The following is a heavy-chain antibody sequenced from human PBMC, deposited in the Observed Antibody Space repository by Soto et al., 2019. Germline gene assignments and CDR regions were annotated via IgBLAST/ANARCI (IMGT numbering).Heavy chain of an antibody. CDR2: MNPNSGNT. CDR3: ARPTVTTFRYYYGIDV. CDR1: GYTFTSYD. Sequence: QVQLVQSGAEVKKPGASVKVSCKASGYTFTSYDINWVRQATGQGLEWMGWMNPNSGNTGYAQKFQGRVTMTRNTPISTAYMELSSLRSEDTAVYYCARPTVTTFRYYYGIDVWGQGTTVTVSS. D-gene: IGHD4-17*01. J-gene: IGHJ6*02. V-gene: IGHV1-8*01.